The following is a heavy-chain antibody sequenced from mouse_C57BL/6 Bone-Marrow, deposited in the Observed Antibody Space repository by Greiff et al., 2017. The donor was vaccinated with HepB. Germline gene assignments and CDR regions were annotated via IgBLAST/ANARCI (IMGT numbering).Heavy chain of an antibody. CDR1: GFSLTSYA. D-gene: IGHD2-13*01. V-gene: IGHV2-9-1*01. Sequence: VQGVESGPGLVAPSQSLSITCTVSGFSLTSYAISWVRQPPGKGLEWLGVIWTGGGTNNNSALIYRLSISKDNSKGQVFLRMNSLQTDDKAGYYCAGSRVRRHYAMDYWGQGTSVTVSS. J-gene: IGHJ4*01. CDR3: AGSRVRRHYAMDY. CDR2: IWTGGGT.